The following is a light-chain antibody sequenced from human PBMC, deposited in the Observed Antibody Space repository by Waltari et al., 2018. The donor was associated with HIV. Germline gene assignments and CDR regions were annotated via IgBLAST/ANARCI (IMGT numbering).Light chain of an antibody. V-gene: IGLV1-51*01. Sequence: QSVLTQPPSVSAAPGQTVTISCSGSRSNIGNTYVSWYQQLPGTAPKLLIYDNNKRPSGIPDRFSGSKSGTSATLGITGLQTGDEADYYCGTWDSSLSAWVFGGGTKLTVL. CDR2: DNN. CDR1: RSNIGNTY. CDR3: GTWDSSLSAWV. J-gene: IGLJ3*02.